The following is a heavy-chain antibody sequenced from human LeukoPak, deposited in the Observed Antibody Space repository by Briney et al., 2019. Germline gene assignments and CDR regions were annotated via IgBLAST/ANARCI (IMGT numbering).Heavy chain of an antibody. CDR2: ISYDGSNK. D-gene: IGHD2-8*01. V-gene: IGHV3-30-3*01. CDR1: GFTFSSYA. CDR3: AKGYTNRPLQGFDY. J-gene: IGHJ4*02. Sequence: PGGSLRLSCAASGFTFSSYAMHWVRQAPGKGLEWVAVISYDGSNKYYADSVKGRFTISRDNSKNTLYLQMNSLRAEDTAVYYCAKGYTNRPLQGFDYWGQGTLVTVSS.